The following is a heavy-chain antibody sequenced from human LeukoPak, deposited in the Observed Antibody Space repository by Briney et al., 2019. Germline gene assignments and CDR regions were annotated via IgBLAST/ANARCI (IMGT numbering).Heavy chain of an antibody. V-gene: IGHV4-59*01. Sequence: SEPLSLTCSVSGRHLSSYHWLWIPQPPGKGLVGIAYIYYSGRTHQNPSLESRDTISVDTSKNQFSQKLSTVTAADTAVYYCARAGGYSSSTSCYANENNWFDPWGQGTQVTVSP. CDR2: IYYSGRT. CDR3: ARAGGYSSSTSCYANENNWFDP. J-gene: IGHJ5*02. CDR1: GRHLSSYH. D-gene: IGHD2-2*01.